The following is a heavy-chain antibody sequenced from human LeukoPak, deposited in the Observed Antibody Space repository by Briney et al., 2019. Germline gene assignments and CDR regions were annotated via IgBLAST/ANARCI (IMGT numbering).Heavy chain of an antibody. V-gene: IGHV4-59*12. CDR3: ARDYKYSSLPQAFDI. J-gene: IGHJ3*02. D-gene: IGHD6-6*01. CDR2: IYYSGST. Sequence: SETLSLTCTVSGGSISSYYWSWIRQPPGKGLEWIGYIYYSGSTNYNPSLKSRVTISVDTSKNQFSLKLSSVTAADTAVYYCARDYKYSSLPQAFDIWGQGTMVTVSS. CDR1: GGSISSYY.